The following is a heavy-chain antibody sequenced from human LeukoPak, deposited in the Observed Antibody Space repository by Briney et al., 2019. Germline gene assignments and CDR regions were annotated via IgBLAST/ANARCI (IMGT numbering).Heavy chain of an antibody. CDR3: ARSQRACYIVYHFDY. Sequence: ASVTVSCKASGGTFSSHGVRWVRQAPGQGLEWMGGIIPIFRTTTYAQEFRGRVMITADESMSTAYMELNGVRSEDTAIYYCARSQRACYIVYHFDYWGQGTRVTVSS. J-gene: IGHJ4*02. CDR2: IIPIFRTT. V-gene: IGHV1-69*13. D-gene: IGHD2-15*01. CDR1: GGTFSSHG.